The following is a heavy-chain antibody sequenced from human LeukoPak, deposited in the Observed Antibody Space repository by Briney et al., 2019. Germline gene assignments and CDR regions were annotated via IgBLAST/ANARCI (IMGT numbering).Heavy chain of an antibody. D-gene: IGHD1-26*01. Sequence: GGSLRLSCAASRFTFSSYAMHWVRQAPGKGLEWVAVISYDGSNKYYADSVKGRFTISRDNSKNTLYLQMNSLRAEDTAVYYCAKGGSYYFDYWGQGTLVTVSS. V-gene: IGHV3-30*04. J-gene: IGHJ4*02. CDR1: RFTFSSYA. CDR2: ISYDGSNK. CDR3: AKGGSYYFDY.